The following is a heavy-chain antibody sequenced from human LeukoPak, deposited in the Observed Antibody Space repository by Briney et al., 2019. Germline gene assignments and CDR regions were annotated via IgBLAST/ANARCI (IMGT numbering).Heavy chain of an antibody. CDR2: INPNSGGT. J-gene: IGHJ4*02. V-gene: IGHV1-2*02. Sequence: ASVKVSCKASGYTFTGYYTHWVRQAPGQRLEWMGWINPNSGGTNYAQKFQGRVTMTRDTSISTAYMELTRLRSDDTAVYYCARDNGDYWFDYWGQGTLVTVSS. CDR3: ARDNGDYWFDY. D-gene: IGHD4-17*01. CDR1: GYTFTGYY.